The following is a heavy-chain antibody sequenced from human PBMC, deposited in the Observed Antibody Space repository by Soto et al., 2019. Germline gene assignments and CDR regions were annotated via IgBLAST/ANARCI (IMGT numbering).Heavy chain of an antibody. CDR3: ARELSTMIRAYN. J-gene: IGHJ4*02. V-gene: IGHV3-23*01. CDR1: EFTFSNYA. CDR2: ISYGGGTT. D-gene: IGHD3-10*01. Sequence: GGSLRLSCAASEFTFSNYAMSWVRQAPGKGLEWVSAISYGGGTTYYADSVRGRFTISKDNAKNSVYLQMDSLRAEDTAIYHCARELSTMIRAYNWGQGTLVTVSS.